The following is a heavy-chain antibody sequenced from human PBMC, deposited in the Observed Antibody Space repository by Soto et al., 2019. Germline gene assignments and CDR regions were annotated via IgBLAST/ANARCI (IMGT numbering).Heavy chain of an antibody. D-gene: IGHD5-12*01. CDR1: GFSLSNARMG. CDR2: IFSNDEK. Sequence: SGPTLVNPTETLTLTCTVSGFSLSNARMGVSWIRQPPGKALEWLAHIFSNDEKSYSTSLKSRLTISKDTSKSQVVLTMTNMDPVDTATYYCARSPGYSGYDFPYYYYGMDVWGQGTTATVSS. CDR3: ARSPGYSGYDFPYYYYGMDV. V-gene: IGHV2-26*01. J-gene: IGHJ6*02.